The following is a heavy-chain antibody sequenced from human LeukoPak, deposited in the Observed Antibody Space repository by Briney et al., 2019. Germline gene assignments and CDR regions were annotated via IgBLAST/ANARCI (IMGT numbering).Heavy chain of an antibody. J-gene: IGHJ4*02. CDR2: IHSGGTT. V-gene: IGHV3-66*02. Sequence: GGSLRLSCAASGFTVSNSYISWVRQAPGKGLEWVSVIHSGGTTYYADSVKGRFTISRSNSKNTPYLQVDSLRVEDTAMYYCARRYCSGPTCQASPIDYWGQGTLVTVSS. CDR3: ARRYCSGPTCQASPIDY. CDR1: GFTVSNSY. D-gene: IGHD2-2*01.